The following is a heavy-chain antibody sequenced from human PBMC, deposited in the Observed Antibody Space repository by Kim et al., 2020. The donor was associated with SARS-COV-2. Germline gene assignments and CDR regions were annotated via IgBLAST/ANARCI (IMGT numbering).Heavy chain of an antibody. Sequence: KSRVTISVDTSKNQCSLKLSSVTAADTAVYYCARDQYSSSWYSDSKPLDYWGQGTLVTVSS. CDR3: ARDQYSSSWYSDSKPLDY. V-gene: IGHV4-39*07. J-gene: IGHJ4*02. D-gene: IGHD6-13*01.